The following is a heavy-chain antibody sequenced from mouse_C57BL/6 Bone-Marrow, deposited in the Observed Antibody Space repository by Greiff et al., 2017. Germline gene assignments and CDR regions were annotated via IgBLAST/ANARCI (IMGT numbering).Heavy chain of an antibody. CDR1: GYTFTSYW. V-gene: IGHV1-53*01. D-gene: IGHD1-1*01. J-gene: IGHJ2*01. Sequence: QVQLKQPGTELVKPGASVKLSCTASGYTFTSYWMHWVKQRPGQGLEWIGNINPSNGGTNYNEKFKSKATLTVDKSSSTAYMQLSSLTSEDSAVYYCARSTVVSHGDYFDYWGQGTTLTVSS. CDR2: INPSNGGT. CDR3: ARSTVVSHGDYFDY.